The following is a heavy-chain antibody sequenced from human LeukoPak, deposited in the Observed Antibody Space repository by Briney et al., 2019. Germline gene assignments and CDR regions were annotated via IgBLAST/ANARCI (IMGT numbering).Heavy chain of an antibody. CDR1: GFTFSNAW. D-gene: IGHD3-10*01. V-gene: IGHV3-15*01. J-gene: IGHJ4*02. CDR2: IKSKTDGGTI. Sequence: GGSLRLSCAASGFTFSNAWMSWVRQAPGKGLEWIGRIKSKTDGGTIDYAAPVKGRFTISRDDSKNTLFLQMNSLKTEDTAVYYCTTDALITMVRGVLYYFDFWGRGTLVTVSS. CDR3: TTDALITMVRGVLYYFDF.